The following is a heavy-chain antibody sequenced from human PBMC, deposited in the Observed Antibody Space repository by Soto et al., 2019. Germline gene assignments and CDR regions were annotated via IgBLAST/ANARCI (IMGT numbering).Heavy chain of an antibody. Sequence: GGSLRLSCAVSGFTFSEHAMSWVRQAPGKGLECVSGLNGGGDTYYADSVKGRFTISRDNSKNTPFLQMNNLRAEDTAIYYCVKDQSGHYRGYLDYWGQGTLVTVSS. D-gene: IGHD3-3*01. CDR1: GFTFSEHA. CDR3: VKDQSGHYRGYLDY. J-gene: IGHJ4*02. CDR2: LNGGGDT. V-gene: IGHV3-23*01.